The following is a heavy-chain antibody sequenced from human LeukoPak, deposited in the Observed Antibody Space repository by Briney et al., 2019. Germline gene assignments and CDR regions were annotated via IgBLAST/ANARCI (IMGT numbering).Heavy chain of an antibody. V-gene: IGHV3-11*05. D-gene: IGHD1-26*01. Sequence: GGSLRLSCAASGFTFSDYYISWGRPAPGEGLEWISYISDSSSYTNYADSVKGRFTISRDNAKNSLYLQMNSLRAEDTAVYYCARDRVGYYFDYWGQGTLVTVSS. CDR2: ISDSSSYT. CDR1: GFTFSDYY. J-gene: IGHJ4*02. CDR3: ARDRVGYYFDY.